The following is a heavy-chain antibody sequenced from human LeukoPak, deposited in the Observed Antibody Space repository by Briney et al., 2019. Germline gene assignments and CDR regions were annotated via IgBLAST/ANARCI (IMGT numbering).Heavy chain of an antibody. CDR3: AKREAVAGPTPLGY. V-gene: IGHV3-21*04. CDR2: ITSSSRDI. J-gene: IGHJ4*02. Sequence: PGGSLRPSWAPSGSALSTDTTDWVRQPPGKGRGWVSSITSSSRDIYYADSMKGRFTFSRDNAKNSLYLQMTSLRAEDTAVYYCAKREAVAGPTPLGYWGQGTLVTVSS. D-gene: IGHD6-19*01. CDR1: GSALSTDT.